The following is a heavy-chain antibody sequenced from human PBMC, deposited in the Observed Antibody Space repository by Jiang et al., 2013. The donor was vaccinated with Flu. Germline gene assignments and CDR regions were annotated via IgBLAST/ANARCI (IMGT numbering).Heavy chain of an antibody. D-gene: IGHD1-7*01. CDR2: VSASGNT. CDR1: GDSISSYY. V-gene: IGHV4-4*07. Sequence: LLKPSETLSLTCVVSGDSISSYYWSWIRQPAGKGLEWIGRVSASGNTNYNPSLKSRVTMSVGTSENQVSLNLNSVTAADTAVYFCARNPHPDPTGTIYGMDVWGQGTTVTVS. J-gene: IGHJ6*02. CDR3: ARNPHPDPTGTIYGMDV.